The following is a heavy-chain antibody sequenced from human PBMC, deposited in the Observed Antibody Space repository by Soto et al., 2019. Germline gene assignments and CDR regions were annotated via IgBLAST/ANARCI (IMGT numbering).Heavy chain of an antibody. Sequence: GGAPRHSRGGPGFTLSSYCMPWVRQAPGKGLEWVAVISYDGSNKYYADSVKGRFTISRDNSKNTLYLQMNSLRAEDTAVYYCAKDRDYYDSSGYYYWGQGTLVTVSS. CDR1: GFTLSSYC. CDR3: AKDRDYYDSSGYYY. D-gene: IGHD3-22*01. J-gene: IGHJ4*02. CDR2: ISYDGSNK. V-gene: IGHV3-30*18.